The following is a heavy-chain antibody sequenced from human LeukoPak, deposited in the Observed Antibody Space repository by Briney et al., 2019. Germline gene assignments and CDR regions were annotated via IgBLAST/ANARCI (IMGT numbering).Heavy chain of an antibody. CDR1: GFTFSSYA. CDR3: ATYSSLNRREFQY. V-gene: IGHV3-21*01. CDR2: IIDTGINT. D-gene: IGHD3-22*01. Sequence: PGGSLRLSCAASGFTFSSYAMNWVRQVPGKGLECVSSIIDTGINTYYADSVKGRFTISRDNAKNSLYLQMNSLRAEDTAVYYCATYSSLNRREFQYWGQGTLLTVSS. J-gene: IGHJ1*01.